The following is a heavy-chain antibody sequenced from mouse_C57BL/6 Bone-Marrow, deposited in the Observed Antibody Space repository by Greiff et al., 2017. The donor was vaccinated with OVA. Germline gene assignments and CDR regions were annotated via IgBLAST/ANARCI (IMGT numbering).Heavy chain of an antibody. CDR1: GFTFSSYT. CDR3: ARHPYDGSSSAWFAY. CDR2: ISGGGGNT. Sequence: EVKLVESGGGLVKPGGSLKLSCAASGFTFSSYTMSWVRQTPEKRLEWVATISGGGGNTYYPDSVKGRFTISRDNAKNTLYLQMSSLRSEDTALYYCARHPYDGSSSAWFAYWGQGTLVTVSA. J-gene: IGHJ3*01. D-gene: IGHD1-1*01. V-gene: IGHV5-9*01.